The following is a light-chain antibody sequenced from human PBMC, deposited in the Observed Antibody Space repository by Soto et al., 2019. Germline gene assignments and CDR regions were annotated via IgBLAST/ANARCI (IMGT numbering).Light chain of an antibody. CDR3: QQRSYWVT. CDR2: DSS. J-gene: IGKJ4*01. CDR1: QSISNY. V-gene: IGKV3-11*01. Sequence: EIVLTQSPATLSLSPGERATLSCRASQSISNYLAWYQHKPGQPPRLLIYDSSNRATGIPARFSGSGSGTDFTLTISRLEPEDFAVYYCQQRSYWVTFGGGTTVEIE.